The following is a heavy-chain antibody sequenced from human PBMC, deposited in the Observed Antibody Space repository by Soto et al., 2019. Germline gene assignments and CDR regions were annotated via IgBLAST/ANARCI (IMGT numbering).Heavy chain of an antibody. CDR3: ASERVAEMATGGYFDN. CDR2: IIPLFGTA. D-gene: IGHD5-12*01. Sequence: QVHLVQSGAEVKKPGSSVKVSCKTSGGTFSDLAFSWVRQAPRQGLEWVGGIIPLFGTANYAREFQGRVSISADESSNTVYMELRSLRSEDTAVYYCASERVAEMATGGYFDNWGQGTLVTVSS. V-gene: IGHV1-69*01. CDR1: GGTFSDLA. J-gene: IGHJ4*02.